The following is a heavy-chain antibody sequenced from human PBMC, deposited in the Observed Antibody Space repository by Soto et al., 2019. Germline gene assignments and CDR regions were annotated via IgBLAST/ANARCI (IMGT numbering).Heavy chain of an antibody. CDR3: ARGNLPPLDRSSWYYCDY. Sequence: QVQLVQSGAEVKKPGSSVKVSCKASGGTLSSYAISWVRQAPGHGLEWMGEIIPIFGTANYAQKFQGRVTITADESTSTAYMELSSLRSEDTAVYYCARGNLPPLDRSSWYYCDYWGQGTLFTVSS. CDR1: GGTLSSYA. J-gene: IGHJ4*02. V-gene: IGHV1-69*12. D-gene: IGHD6-13*01. CDR2: IIPIFGTA.